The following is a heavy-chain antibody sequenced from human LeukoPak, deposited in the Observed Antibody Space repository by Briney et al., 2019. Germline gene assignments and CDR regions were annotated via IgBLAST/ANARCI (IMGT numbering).Heavy chain of an antibody. CDR1: GFTFSSYA. D-gene: IGHD2-15*01. CDR2: ISYDGSNK. V-gene: IGHV3-30-3*01. CDR3: ARDGRYCSGGSCYRNWFDP. Sequence: GGSLRLSCAASGFTFSSYAMHWVRQAPGKGLEWVAVISYDGSNKYYGDSVKGRFTISRDNFKNTLYLQMNSLRAEDTAVYYCARDGRYCSGGSCYRNWFDPWGQGTLVTVSS. J-gene: IGHJ5*02.